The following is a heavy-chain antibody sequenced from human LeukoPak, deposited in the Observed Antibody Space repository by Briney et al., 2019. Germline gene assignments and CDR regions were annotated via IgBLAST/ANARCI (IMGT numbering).Heavy chain of an antibody. CDR2: ISSSSSTI. D-gene: IGHD3-10*01. V-gene: IGHV3-48*01. CDR3: ARGGFGELFSSDY. CDR1: GFTFSSYS. Sequence: PGGSLRLSXAASGFTFSSYSMNWVRQAPGKGLEWVSYISSSSSTIYYADSVKGRCTISRDNAQNSLYLQMNSLRAEDTAVYYCARGGFGELFSSDYWGQGTLVTVSS. J-gene: IGHJ4*02.